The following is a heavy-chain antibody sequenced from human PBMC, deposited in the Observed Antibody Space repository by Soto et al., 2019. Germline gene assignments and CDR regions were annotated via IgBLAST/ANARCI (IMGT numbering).Heavy chain of an antibody. CDR2: ISSSGSTR. V-gene: IGHV3-48*03. J-gene: IGHJ6*02. D-gene: IGHD3-22*01. CDR1: GFTFISYE. Sequence: EGALRLSCEASGFTFISYEMKWVRQAPVKALEWVSYISSSGSTRYYADAVKRRFATSRDNAKNSLYLQMSSLRAEDKAVYYCARDWLSGVITPYYYYGMHVWGQGTTVTVSS. CDR3: ARDWLSGVITPYYYYGMHV.